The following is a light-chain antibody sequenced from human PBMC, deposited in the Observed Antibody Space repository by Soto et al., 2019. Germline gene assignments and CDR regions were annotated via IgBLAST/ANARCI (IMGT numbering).Light chain of an antibody. V-gene: IGKV1-5*01. CDR2: DAS. CDR1: QSINNW. CDR3: QQYNCYSYT. Sequence: DIQMTQSPSTLSASVGDRVTFTCRASQSINNWLAWYQQKPGKAPKLLIYDASTLESGVPSRFSGSKSGTKFTLTISSLQPDDFATYYCQQYNCYSYTFGQGTNLEIK. J-gene: IGKJ2*01.